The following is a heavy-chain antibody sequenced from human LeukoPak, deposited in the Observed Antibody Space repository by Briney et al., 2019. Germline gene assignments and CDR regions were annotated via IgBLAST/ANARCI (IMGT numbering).Heavy chain of an antibody. J-gene: IGHJ6*02. V-gene: IGHV3-7*01. Sequence: GGSLRLSCAASGFTFSSYSMNWVRQAPGKGLEWVANIKQDGSEKYYVDSVKGRFTISRDNAKNSLYLPMNSLRAEDTAVYYCARDQFYCSSTSCYLSYYYGMDVWGQGTTVTVSS. CDR3: ARDQFYCSSTSCYLSYYYGMDV. CDR2: IKQDGSEK. D-gene: IGHD2-2*01. CDR1: GFTFSSYS.